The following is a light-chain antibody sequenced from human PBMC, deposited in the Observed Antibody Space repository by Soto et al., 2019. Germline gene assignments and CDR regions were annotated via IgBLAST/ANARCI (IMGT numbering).Light chain of an antibody. CDR3: QSYDSSLFYV. CDR1: SSNIGAGYD. Sequence: QSVLTQPPSMSGAPGQRVTISCTGSSSNIGAGYDVHWYQQLPGTAPKLLIYGNSNRPSGVPDRFSGSKSGTSASLAITGLQAEDEADYYCQSYDSSLFYVFGTGTKLTVL. CDR2: GNS. J-gene: IGLJ1*01. V-gene: IGLV1-40*01.